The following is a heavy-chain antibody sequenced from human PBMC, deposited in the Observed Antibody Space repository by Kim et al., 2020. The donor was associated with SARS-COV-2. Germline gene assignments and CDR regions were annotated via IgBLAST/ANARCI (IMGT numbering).Heavy chain of an antibody. CDR2: ISSSSTI. CDR3: ARDHWRLAATPDY. V-gene: IGHV3-48*02. J-gene: IGHJ4*02. D-gene: IGHD2-15*01. Sequence: GGSLRLSCAASGFSFSTYSMNWVRQAPGKGLEWLSYISSSSTIYYADSVKGRFTIPRDNAKNSLYLQMNSLRDEDTAIYYCARDHWRLAATPDYWGEGTRVTVSS. CDR1: GFSFSTYS.